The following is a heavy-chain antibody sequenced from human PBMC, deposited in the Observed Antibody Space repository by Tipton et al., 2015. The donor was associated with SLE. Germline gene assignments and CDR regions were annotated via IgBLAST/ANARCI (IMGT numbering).Heavy chain of an antibody. CDR1: GFTFRNHA. V-gene: IGHV3-20*04. CDR3: VKDFNDYKDF. J-gene: IGHJ1*01. Sequence: SLRLSCAASGFTFRNHAMSLVRQAPGKGLEWVSRVNMDGVTTEYADSVKGRFTISRDNAKNALYLQINSLKPEDTALYYCVKDFNDYKDFWGQGTLVTVSS. D-gene: IGHD4/OR15-4a*01. CDR2: VNMDGVTT.